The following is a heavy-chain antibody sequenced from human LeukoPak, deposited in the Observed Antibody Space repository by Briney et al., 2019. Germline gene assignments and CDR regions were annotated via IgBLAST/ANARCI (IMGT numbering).Heavy chain of an antibody. V-gene: IGHV1-46*01. Sequence: GASVKVSCKASGYTFTSYYMHWVRQAPGPGLEWMGIINPSGGSTSYAQKLQGRVTMPRDTSTSTVYMELSSLRSEDTAMYYCARDRKSFIAAAATDWFDPWGQGTLVTVSS. CDR2: INPSGGST. D-gene: IGHD6-13*01. CDR1: GYTFTSYY. J-gene: IGHJ5*02. CDR3: ARDRKSFIAAAATDWFDP.